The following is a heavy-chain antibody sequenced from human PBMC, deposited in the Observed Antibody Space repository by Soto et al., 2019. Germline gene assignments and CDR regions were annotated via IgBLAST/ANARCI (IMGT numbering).Heavy chain of an antibody. CDR3: ATATYSYGPGWFDP. D-gene: IGHD5-18*01. V-gene: IGHV3-23*01. Sequence: EVQLLESGGGLVQPGGSLRLSCAASGFTFSSYAMSWVRQAPGKGLEWVSAISGSGGSTYYADSVKGRFTISRDNSKNTMYRQMNSLRAEDTAVYDGATATYSYGPGWFDPWGQGTLVTVSS. J-gene: IGHJ5*02. CDR2: ISGSGGST. CDR1: GFTFSSYA.